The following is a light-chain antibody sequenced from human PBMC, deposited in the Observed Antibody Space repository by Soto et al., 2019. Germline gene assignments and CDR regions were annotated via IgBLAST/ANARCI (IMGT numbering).Light chain of an antibody. V-gene: IGLV4-69*01. CDR3: QTWGTGTVV. J-gene: IGLJ2*01. Sequence: QAVVTQSPSASASLGASVKLTCTLSSGHSSYAIAWHQQQPEKGPRYLMKLNSDGSHSKGDGIPGRFSGSSSGADRYLTISSLQSEDEADYYCQTWGTGTVVFGGGTKLTVL. CDR1: SGHSSYA. CDR2: LNSDGSH.